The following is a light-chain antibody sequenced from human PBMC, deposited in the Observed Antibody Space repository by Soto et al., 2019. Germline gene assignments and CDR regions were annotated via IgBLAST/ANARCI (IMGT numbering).Light chain of an antibody. CDR1: QSISSY. V-gene: IGKV1-39*01. CDR3: QQSYSMPFT. J-gene: IGKJ3*01. CDR2: AAS. Sequence: DIQMTQSPSSLSASVGGRVTITCRASQSISSYLNWYQQKPGKAPKLLIYAASSLQSGLPSRFSGSGSGTDFTLTISSLQPEDFATYYCQQSYSMPFTFGPGTKVDIK.